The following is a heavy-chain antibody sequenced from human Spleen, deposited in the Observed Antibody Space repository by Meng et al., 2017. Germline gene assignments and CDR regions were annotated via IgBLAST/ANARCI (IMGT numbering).Heavy chain of an antibody. V-gene: IGHV4-38-2*01. Sequence: SETLSLTCAVSGYSISSGYYWGWIRQPPGKGLEWIGSIYHSGSTRDNPSLKSRVTISVDTSKNHFSLRLTSVTAADTAVYYCAGHYDILSRMDVWGQGTTVTVSS. CDR2: IYHSGST. D-gene: IGHD3-9*01. CDR3: AGHYDILSRMDV. J-gene: IGHJ6*02. CDR1: GYSISSGYY.